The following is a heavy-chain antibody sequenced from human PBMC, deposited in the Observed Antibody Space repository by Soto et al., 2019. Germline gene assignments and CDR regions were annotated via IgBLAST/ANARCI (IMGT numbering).Heavy chain of an antibody. CDR2: VFHTGTAY. Sequence: SETLSLTCTVSGGSIRSGDYYWTWIRQPPGKGLEWIGYVFHTGTAYYYNPSLKRRVNMTIDTSKNQFSLKLNSVTAADTAIYYCVRDSVRFGPAFDSWGQGTQVTVSS. CDR1: GGSIRSGDYY. V-gene: IGHV4-30-4*01. J-gene: IGHJ4*02. D-gene: IGHD3-3*01. CDR3: VRDSVRFGPAFDS.